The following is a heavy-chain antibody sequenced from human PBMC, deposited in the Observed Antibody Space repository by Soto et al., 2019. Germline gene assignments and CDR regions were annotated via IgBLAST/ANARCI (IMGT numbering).Heavy chain of an antibody. CDR2: ISSGSAAI. V-gene: IGHV3-48*02. CDR1: GFTFSSYS. CDR3: ARGSDAFDI. Sequence: EVQLVESGGGVVQPGGSLRLSCAASGFTFSSYSMNWVRHAPGKGLEWVSYISSGSAAIYYADSVKGRFTISRDNAKNSLYLQMNSLIDEATAVYCCARGSDAFDIWGQGTIITVSS. J-gene: IGHJ3*02.